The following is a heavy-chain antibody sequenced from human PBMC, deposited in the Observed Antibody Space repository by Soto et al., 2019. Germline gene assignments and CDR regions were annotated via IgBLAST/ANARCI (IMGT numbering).Heavy chain of an antibody. D-gene: IGHD1-20*01. J-gene: IGHJ6*03. CDR2: IYYSGST. CDR3: ARGNWNDEKYYYYYYMDV. V-gene: IGHV4-59*01. CDR1: GGSISSYY. Sequence: SETLSLTCTVSGGSISSYYWSWIRQPPGKGLEWIGYIYYSGSTNYNPSLKSRVTISVDTSKNQFSLKLSSVTAADTAVYYCARGNWNDEKYYYYYYMDVWGKGTTVTVSS.